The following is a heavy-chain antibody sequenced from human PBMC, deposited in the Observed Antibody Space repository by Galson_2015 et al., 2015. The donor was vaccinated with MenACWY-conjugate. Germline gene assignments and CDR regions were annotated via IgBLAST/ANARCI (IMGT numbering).Heavy chain of an antibody. CDR3: ARFTAAADAFDT. J-gene: IGHJ3*02. CDR1: GYSIGNAYF. Sequence: SETLSLTCTVSGYSIGNAYFWGWIRQSPGKGLEWIGSGFQSGTTYYTPSLKSRITISIDTSKNQFSLKLSSVTAADTAVYYCARFTAAADAFDTWGQGSVAAISS. V-gene: IGHV4-38-2*02. CDR2: GFQSGTT. D-gene: IGHD6-13*01.